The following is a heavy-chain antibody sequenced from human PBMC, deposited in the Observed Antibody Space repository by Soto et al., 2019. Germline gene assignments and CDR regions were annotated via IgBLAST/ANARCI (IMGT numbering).Heavy chain of an antibody. CDR3: ARDRGGADLKGAGMDV. CDR2: IYRNGSA. V-gene: IGHV4-31*03. Sequence: QVQLQESGPGLVKPSQTLSLTCIASSDSINSHGDYWAWIRQHPGKGLEWVGHIYRNGSALYNPSLKSRLTTSVDTSKNQFSLELTSVTAADTAMYYCARDRGGADLKGAGMDVWGQGTTVIVSS. D-gene: IGHD2-15*01. J-gene: IGHJ6*02. CDR1: SDSINSHGDY.